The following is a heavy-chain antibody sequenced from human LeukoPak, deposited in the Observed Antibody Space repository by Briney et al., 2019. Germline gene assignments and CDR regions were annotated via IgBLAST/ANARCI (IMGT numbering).Heavy chain of an antibody. Sequence: PSETLSLTCTVSGGSISSYYWSWIRQPPGKGLEWLGYIYYSGSTNYNPSLKSRVTISVDTSKNQFSLKLSSVTAADTAVYYCARDAPYCGGDCYYDLWGRGTLVTVSS. CDR1: GGSISSYY. J-gene: IGHJ2*01. V-gene: IGHV4-59*01. CDR3: ARDAPYCGGDCYYDL. CDR2: IYYSGST. D-gene: IGHD2-21*01.